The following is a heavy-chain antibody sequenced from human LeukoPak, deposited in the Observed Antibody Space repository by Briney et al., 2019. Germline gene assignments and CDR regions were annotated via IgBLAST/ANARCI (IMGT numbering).Heavy chain of an antibody. J-gene: IGHJ6*02. CDR3: ARGSPVVITPINYYYGMDV. Sequence: GGSLRLSCAASGFTFSSYSMNWVRQAPGKGLEWVSSISSSSSYIYYADSVKGRFTISRDNAKNSLYLQMNSLRAEDTAVYYCARGSPVVITPINYYYGMDVWGQGTTVTVSS. V-gene: IGHV3-21*01. CDR2: ISSSSSYI. D-gene: IGHD3-22*01. CDR1: GFTFSSYS.